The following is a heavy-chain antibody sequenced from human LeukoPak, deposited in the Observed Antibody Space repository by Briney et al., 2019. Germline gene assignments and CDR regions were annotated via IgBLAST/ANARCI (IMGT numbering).Heavy chain of an antibody. CDR1: GFTFSNYA. J-gene: IGHJ4*02. CDR2: ISSSSSYI. Sequence: GGSLRLSCAASGFTFSNYAMSWVRQAPGKGLEWVSSISSSSSYIYYADSVKGRFTISRDNAKNSLYLQMNSLKAEDTAVYYCASDPQDSGSYVDYWGQGTLVTVSS. CDR3: ASDPQDSGSYVDY. D-gene: IGHD1-26*01. V-gene: IGHV3-21*01.